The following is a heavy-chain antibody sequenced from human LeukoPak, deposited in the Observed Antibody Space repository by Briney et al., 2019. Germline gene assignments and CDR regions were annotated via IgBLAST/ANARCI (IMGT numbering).Heavy chain of an antibody. J-gene: IGHJ6*02. Sequence: PGGSLRLSCAASEFTFSSYSMNWVRQAPGKGLEWVAVISYDGSNKYYADSVKGRFTISRDNSKNTLYLQMNSLRAEDTAVYYCARDGQWEPGPYFYGMDVWGQGTTVTVSS. CDR2: ISYDGSNK. CDR3: ARDGQWEPGPYFYGMDV. D-gene: IGHD1-26*01. V-gene: IGHV3-30*03. CDR1: EFTFSSYS.